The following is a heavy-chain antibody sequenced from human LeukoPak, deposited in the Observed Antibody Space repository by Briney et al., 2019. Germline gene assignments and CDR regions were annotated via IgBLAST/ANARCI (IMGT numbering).Heavy chain of an antibody. Sequence: GASVKVSCKASGYTFTGHYMNWVRQAPGQRLEWMGWINPVSGETHFAQKFQGRVTMTRDTSITTAYMELWGLRSDDTAVYFCARERDGNMESPFDHWGQGTLVTVSS. CDR1: GYTFTGHY. CDR3: ARERDGNMESPFDH. V-gene: IGHV1-2*02. CDR2: INPVSGET. J-gene: IGHJ4*02. D-gene: IGHD2/OR15-2a*01.